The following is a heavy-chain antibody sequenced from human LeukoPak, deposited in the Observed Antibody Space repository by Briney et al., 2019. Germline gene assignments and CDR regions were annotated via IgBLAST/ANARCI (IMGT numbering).Heavy chain of an antibody. CDR1: GGTFSSYA. J-gene: IGHJ3*02. CDR2: IIPIFGTA. CDR3: AREAVGYAFDI. Sequence: GASVKVSCKASGGTFSSYAISWVRQAPGQGLEWMGGIIPIFGTANYAQKFQGRVTTITDESTSTAYMELSSLRSEDTAVYYCAREAVGYAFDIWGQGTMVTVSS. V-gene: IGHV1-69*05.